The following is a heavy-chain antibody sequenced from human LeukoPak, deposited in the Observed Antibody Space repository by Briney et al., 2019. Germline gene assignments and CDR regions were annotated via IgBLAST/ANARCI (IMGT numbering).Heavy chain of an antibody. D-gene: IGHD3-22*01. CDR1: GGSISSYY. J-gene: IGHJ5*02. Sequence: SETLSLTCTVSGGSISSYYWSWIRQPPGKGLEWIGYIYYSGSTNYNPSLKSRVTISVDTSKNQFSLKLSSVTAADTAVYYCARVFPSSDSSGYRPFDPWGQGTLVTVSS. CDR3: ARVFPSSDSSGYRPFDP. CDR2: IYYSGST. V-gene: IGHV4-59*01.